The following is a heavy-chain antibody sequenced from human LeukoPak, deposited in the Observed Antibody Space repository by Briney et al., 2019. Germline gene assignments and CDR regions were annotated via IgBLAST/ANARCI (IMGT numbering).Heavy chain of an antibody. CDR2: IYYSGST. J-gene: IGHJ4*02. CDR1: GGSISSYY. CDR3: ARGALYFDY. Sequence: SETLSPTCTVSGGSISSYYWSWIRQPPGKGLEWIGYIYYSGSTNYNPSLKSRVTISVDTSKNQFSLKLSSVTAADTAVYYCARGALYFDYWGQGTLVTVSS. V-gene: IGHV4-59*01.